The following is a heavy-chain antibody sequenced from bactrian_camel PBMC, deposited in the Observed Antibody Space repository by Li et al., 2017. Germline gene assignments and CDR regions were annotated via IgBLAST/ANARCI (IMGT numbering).Heavy chain of an antibody. CDR1: GFTFSSYY. V-gene: IGHV3-2*01. D-gene: IGHD7*01. CDR2: IYSYGSNT. J-gene: IGHJ6*01. CDR3: ATSLTDNWLRGFGY. Sequence: VQLVESGGGLVQPGGSLRLSCAASGFTFSSYYMSWVRQAPGKGLEWVSNIYSYGSNTYYADSVKGRFTISRDNLQMNSLKSEDTGLYYCATSLTDNWLRGFGYWGQGTQVTVS.